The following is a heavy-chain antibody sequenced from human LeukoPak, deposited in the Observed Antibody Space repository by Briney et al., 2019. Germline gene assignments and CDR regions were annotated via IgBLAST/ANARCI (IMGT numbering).Heavy chain of an antibody. V-gene: IGHV4-59*08. J-gene: IGHJ3*02. D-gene: IGHD3-22*01. Sequence: SETLSLTCTVSGGSISSYYWSWIRQPPGKGLEWIGYIYYSGSTNYNPSLKSRVTISVDTSKNQFSLKLSSVTAADTAVYYCARRNYDRDAFDIWGQGTMVTVSS. CDR1: GGSISSYY. CDR2: IYYSGST. CDR3: ARRNYDRDAFDI.